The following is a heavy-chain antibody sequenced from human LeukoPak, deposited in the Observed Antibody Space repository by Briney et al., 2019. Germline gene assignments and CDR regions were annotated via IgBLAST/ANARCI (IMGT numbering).Heavy chain of an antibody. CDR1: GGSISSYY. CDR3: ARDKYCSSFTCQGAFDI. CDR2: IYNSGSV. Sequence: SETLSLTCTVSGGSISSYYWSWIRQPAGKGPEWIGRIYNSGSVTYNPSLMSRVTISADTSKNQFSLRLSSVTAADTAVYYCARDKYCSSFTCQGAFDIWGQGTMVTVSS. V-gene: IGHV4-4*07. J-gene: IGHJ3*02. D-gene: IGHD2-2*01.